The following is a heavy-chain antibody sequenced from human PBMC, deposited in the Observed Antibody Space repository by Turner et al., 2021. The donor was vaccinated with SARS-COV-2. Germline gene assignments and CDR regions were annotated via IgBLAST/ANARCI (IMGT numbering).Heavy chain of an antibody. Sequence: EVQLVESGGGLVQPGGSLKLSCAASGFTFSGSAMHWVRQASGKGLEWVGRIRSKANSYATAYAASVKGRFTISRDDSKNTAYLQMNSLKTEDTAVYYCTTPPVAGLVVIDDDYYYGMAVWGQGTTVTVSS. V-gene: IGHV3-73*01. J-gene: IGHJ6*02. CDR1: GFTFSGSA. CDR2: IRSKANSYAT. D-gene: IGHD3-22*01. CDR3: TTPPVAGLVVIDDDYYYGMAV.